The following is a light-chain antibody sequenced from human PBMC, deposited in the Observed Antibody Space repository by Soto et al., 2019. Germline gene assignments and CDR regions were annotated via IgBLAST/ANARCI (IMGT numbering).Light chain of an antibody. CDR2: GAS. Sequence: ENVLTQSPGPLSLSPGERATLSCRASQSVSSSYLAWYQQKPGQAPRLLIYGASTRSTGIPARFSGSGSGTEFTLTISRLQSEDFAVYYCQQYNNWWTFGQGTKVDIK. CDR3: QQYNNWWT. J-gene: IGKJ1*01. CDR1: QSVSSSY. V-gene: IGKV3-15*01.